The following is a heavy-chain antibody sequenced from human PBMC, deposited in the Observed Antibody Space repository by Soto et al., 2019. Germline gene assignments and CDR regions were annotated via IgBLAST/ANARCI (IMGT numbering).Heavy chain of an antibody. Sequence: QGQLQESGPGLVKPSETLSLTCTVSGAALSRGSYYWSWTRQPPGKGLEWIGYIYYSGGPNYNPSLKSRVTIAVDTSKYQFSLKLSSVTAADTAVYYCERGAAMVTDWGQGTLVTVSS. D-gene: IGHD5-18*01. CDR3: ERGAAMVTD. J-gene: IGHJ4*02. V-gene: IGHV4-61*01. CDR1: GAALSRGSYY. CDR2: IYYSGGP.